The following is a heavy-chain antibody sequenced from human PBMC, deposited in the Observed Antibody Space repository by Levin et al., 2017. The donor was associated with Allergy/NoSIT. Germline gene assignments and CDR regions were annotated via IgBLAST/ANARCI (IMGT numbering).Heavy chain of an antibody. J-gene: IGHJ4*02. D-gene: IGHD2-15*01. Sequence: SQTLSLTCTVSGGSISSSSYYWGWIRQPPGKGLEWIGTIYYSGSTYYNPSLKSRVTISVDTSTNQFSLKLSSVTAADTAVYYCAAQLGYCSGGTCYPSAFDYWGQGTLVTVSS. V-gene: IGHV4-39*01. CDR1: GGSISSSSYY. CDR2: IYYSGST. CDR3: AAQLGYCSGGTCYPSAFDY.